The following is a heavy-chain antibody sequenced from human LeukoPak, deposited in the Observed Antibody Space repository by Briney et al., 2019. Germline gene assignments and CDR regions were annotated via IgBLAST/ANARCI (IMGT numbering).Heavy chain of an antibody. CDR3: AKASLGSCSGARCYYIDY. V-gene: IGHV3-23*01. CDR2: ISGSDGGT. CDR1: GFTFSTYA. J-gene: IGHJ4*02. D-gene: IGHD2-15*01. Sequence: GGSLRLSCAAPGFTFSTYAMAWVRQAPGKRLELVSTISGSDGGTYHADSVKGRFTISRDHSKNTLYLQMNTLRAEDTAVYYCAKASLGSCSGARCYYIDYWGQGTLVTVSS.